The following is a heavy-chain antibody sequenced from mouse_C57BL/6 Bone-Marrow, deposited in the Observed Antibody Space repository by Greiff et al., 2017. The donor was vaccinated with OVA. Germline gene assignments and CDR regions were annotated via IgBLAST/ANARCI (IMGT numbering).Heavy chain of an antibody. CDR2: ILPSIGRT. V-gene: IGHV15-2*01. D-gene: IGHD1-1*01. Sequence: VQLQQSGSELRSPGSSVKLSCKDFDSEVFPIAYMSWVRQKPGHGFEWIGGILPSIGRTIYGEKFEDKATLDADTLSNTAYLELNSLTSEDSAIYDCARPYYGSSYGFAYWGQGTLVTVSA. CDR3: ARPYYGSSYGFAY. CDR1: DSEVFPIAY. J-gene: IGHJ3*01.